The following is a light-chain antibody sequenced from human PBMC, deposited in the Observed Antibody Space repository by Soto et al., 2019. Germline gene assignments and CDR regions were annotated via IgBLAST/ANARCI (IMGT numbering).Light chain of an antibody. CDR1: QTVSTY. CDR2: DAS. V-gene: IGKV3-11*01. J-gene: IGKJ3*01. Sequence: EIVLTQSPATLSLSPGERVTLSCRASQTVSTYLAWYQQKPGQAPRLLIYDASDRATAIPARFSGSGSGTDCTLTIRSLEPEDSAVYSCQQRTNWLTFGPGTKVDSK. CDR3: QQRTNWLT.